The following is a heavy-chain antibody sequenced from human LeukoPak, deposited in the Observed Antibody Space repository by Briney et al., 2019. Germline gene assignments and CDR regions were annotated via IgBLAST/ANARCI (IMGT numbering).Heavy chain of an antibody. D-gene: IGHD3-22*01. J-gene: IGHJ4*02. CDR1: GITLSNYG. CDR3: AKRGVVIRVILVGFHKQAYYFDS. CDR2: ISDSGGST. V-gene: IGHV3-23*01. Sequence: PGGSLRLSCAVSGITLSNYGMSWVRQAPGKGLEWVAGISDSGGSTKYADSVKGRFTISRDNPKNTLYLQMNSLRVEDTAVYFCAKRGVVIRVILVGFHKQAYYFDSWGQGALVTLSS.